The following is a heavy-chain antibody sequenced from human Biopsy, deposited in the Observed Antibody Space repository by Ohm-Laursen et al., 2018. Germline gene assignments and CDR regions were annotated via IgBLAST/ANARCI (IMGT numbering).Heavy chain of an antibody. CDR3: AKGQAPDGYNYAFDI. CDR2: ISWNSGRI. V-gene: IGHV3-9*01. Sequence: SLRLSCSASGFNFDDFAMHWVRHTPGKGLEWVSGISWNSGRIAYADPVKGRFTISRDNAKNSLYLQMNSLRAEDTALYYCAKGQAPDGYNYAFDIWGQGTMLTVSS. D-gene: IGHD5-24*01. CDR1: GFNFDDFA. J-gene: IGHJ3*02.